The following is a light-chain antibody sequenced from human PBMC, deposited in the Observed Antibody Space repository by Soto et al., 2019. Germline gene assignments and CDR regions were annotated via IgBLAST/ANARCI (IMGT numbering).Light chain of an antibody. Sequence: DIQMTQSPSTLSASVGDRVTITCRASQSISYWLAWYQQKPGKAPKLLIYDASKLQSGVPSRFSGSGSGTEFTLTISSLQPDDFASYYCQHCHSFPHTFGQGAKLEI. CDR2: DAS. J-gene: IGKJ2*01. V-gene: IGKV1-5*01. CDR1: QSISYW. CDR3: QHCHSFPHT.